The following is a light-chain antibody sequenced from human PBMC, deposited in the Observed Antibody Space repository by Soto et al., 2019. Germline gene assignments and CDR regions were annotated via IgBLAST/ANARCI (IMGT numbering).Light chain of an antibody. CDR1: SSDVGGYNS. J-gene: IGLJ2*01. Sequence: QSALTQPPSASGSPGQSVTISCTGTSSDVGGYNSVSWYQQHPGKAPKLMIYEVNKRPSGVPDRFSASKSDSTASLTVSGLQAEDEAHYYCSSYAGSKNLVFGGCTKLTVL. CDR3: SSYAGSKNLV. CDR2: EVN. V-gene: IGLV2-8*01.